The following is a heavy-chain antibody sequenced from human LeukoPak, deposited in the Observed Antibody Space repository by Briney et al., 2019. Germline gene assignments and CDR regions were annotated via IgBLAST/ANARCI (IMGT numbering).Heavy chain of an antibody. CDR3: AREIDVAGTDAFDY. D-gene: IGHD6-19*01. Sequence: ASVKVSCKASGYTFTGYYMHWLRQAPGQGLEWMGWINPNSGGTNYAQKFQGRVTMTRDTSISTAYMELSRLRSDDTAVYYCAREIDVAGTDAFDYWGQGTLVTVSS. J-gene: IGHJ4*02. V-gene: IGHV1-2*02. CDR1: GYTFTGYY. CDR2: INPNSGGT.